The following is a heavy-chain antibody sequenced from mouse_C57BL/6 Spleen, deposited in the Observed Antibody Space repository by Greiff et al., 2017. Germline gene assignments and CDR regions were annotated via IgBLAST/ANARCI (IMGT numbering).Heavy chain of an antibody. CDR1: GYTFTSYW. Sequence: QVQLQQPGAELVMPGASVKLSCKASGYTFTSYWMHWVKQRPGQGLEWIGEIDPSDSYTNYNQKFKGKSTLTVDKSSSTAYMQLSSLTSEDSAVYYCARGFYYGSSYEHFDVWGTGTTVTVSS. CDR3: ARGFYYGSSYEHFDV. V-gene: IGHV1-69*01. D-gene: IGHD1-1*01. J-gene: IGHJ1*03. CDR2: IDPSDSYT.